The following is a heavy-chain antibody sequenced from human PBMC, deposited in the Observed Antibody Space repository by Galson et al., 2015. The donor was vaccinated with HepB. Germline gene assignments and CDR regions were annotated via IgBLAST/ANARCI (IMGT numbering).Heavy chain of an antibody. D-gene: IGHD5-24*01. CDR2: ISSSSSTI. CDR1: GFTFSSYS. J-gene: IGHJ4*02. Sequence: SLRLSCAASGFTFSSYSMNWVRQAPGKGLEWVSYISSSSSTIYYADSVKGRFTISRDNAKNSLYLQMNSLRAEDTAVYYCARGEMATIYYWGQGTLVTVSS. V-gene: IGHV3-48*01. CDR3: ARGEMATIYY.